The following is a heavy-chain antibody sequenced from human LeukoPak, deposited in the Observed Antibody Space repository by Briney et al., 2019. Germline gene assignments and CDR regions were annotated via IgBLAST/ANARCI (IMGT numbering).Heavy chain of an antibody. Sequence: GSLRLSCEGSAFIFSGHWMNWVRQTPGKGLECVSLIYSGGAIRYADSVKGRFTISRDSSKNTLFLQMNDLTVEDTARYYCARRPGNWGQGILVTVSS. CDR1: AFIFSGHW. J-gene: IGHJ4*02. V-gene: IGHV3-53*01. CDR3: ARRPGN. CDR2: IYSGGAI. D-gene: IGHD1-14*01.